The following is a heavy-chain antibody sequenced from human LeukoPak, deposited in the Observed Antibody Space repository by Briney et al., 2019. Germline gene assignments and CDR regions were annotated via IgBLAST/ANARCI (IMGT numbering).Heavy chain of an antibody. CDR2: IIPIFGIA. Sequence: GASVKVSCKASGGTFSSYAISWVRQAPGQGLEWMGRIIPIFGIANYAQKFQGRVTITADKSTSTAYMELSSLRSEDTAVYYCARGYGDYGMGVWGQGTTVTVSS. J-gene: IGHJ6*02. D-gene: IGHD4-17*01. CDR1: GGTFSSYA. V-gene: IGHV1-69*04. CDR3: ARGYGDYGMGV.